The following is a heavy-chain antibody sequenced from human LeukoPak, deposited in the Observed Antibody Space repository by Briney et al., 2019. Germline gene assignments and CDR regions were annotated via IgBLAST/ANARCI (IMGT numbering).Heavy chain of an antibody. CDR1: GYTLTELS. J-gene: IGHJ4*02. Sequence: ASVKVSCKVSGYTLTELSMHWVRQAPGKGLEWMGGFDPEDGETIYAQKFQGRVTMTEDTSTDTAYMELSSLRSEDTAVYYCAITKYFGESLPPYYFDYWGQGILVTVSS. CDR2: FDPEDGET. CDR3: AITKYFGESLPPYYFDY. D-gene: IGHD3-10*01. V-gene: IGHV1-24*01.